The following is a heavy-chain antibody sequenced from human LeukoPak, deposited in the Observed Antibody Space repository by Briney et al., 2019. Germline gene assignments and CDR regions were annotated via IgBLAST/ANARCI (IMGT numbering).Heavy chain of an antibody. V-gene: IGHV4-39*01. D-gene: IGHD3-9*01. CDR2: IYYSGST. Sequence: PSETLSLTCTVSGGSIGNTTFYWAWIRQPPGKGLEWIGTIYYSGSTYYNPSLKSRVTISIDTSKNQFSLKLSSVTATDTAVYYCARHGVTTTGYYWDWGQGTLVTGSS. CDR1: GGSIGNTTFY. J-gene: IGHJ4*02. CDR3: ARHGVTTTGYYWD.